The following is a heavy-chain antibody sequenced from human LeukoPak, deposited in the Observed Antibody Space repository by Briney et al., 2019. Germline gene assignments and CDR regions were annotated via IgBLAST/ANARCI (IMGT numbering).Heavy chain of an antibody. V-gene: IGHV3-53*01. CDR1: GFTVSSNY. D-gene: IGHD3-22*01. CDR3: ARGGYYDSSGLSTDY. J-gene: IGHJ4*02. CDR2: IYSGGST. Sequence: GGSLRLSCAASGFTVSSNYMSWVRQAPGKGLEWVSVIYSGGSTYYADSVKGRFTISRDNSKNTLYLQMNSLRAEDTAVYYCARGGYYDSSGLSTDYWGQGTLVTVSS.